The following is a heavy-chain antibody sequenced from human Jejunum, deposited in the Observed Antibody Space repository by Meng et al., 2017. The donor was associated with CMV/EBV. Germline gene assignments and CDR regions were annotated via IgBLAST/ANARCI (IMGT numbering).Heavy chain of an antibody. CDR3: ATSSSGFDFWTDN. Sequence: SGYSFTSYGVGWVRQAPGQALEWVGWISAYNGNTNYAQKFQGRVTMTTDTSTGTAYMELRSLKVDDTAVYYCATSSSGFDFWTDNWGQGTLVTVSS. CDR1: GYSFTSYG. V-gene: IGHV1-18*01. D-gene: IGHD5-12*01. J-gene: IGHJ4*02. CDR2: ISAYNGNT.